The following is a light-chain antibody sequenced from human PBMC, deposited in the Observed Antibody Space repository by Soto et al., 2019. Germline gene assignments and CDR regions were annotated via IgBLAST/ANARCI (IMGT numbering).Light chain of an antibody. Sequence: QSALTQPPSVSGSPGQSVTISCTGTSSDVGSYNRVSWYQQPPGTAPKLMIYEVSNRPSRVPDRFSGSKSGNTASLTISGLHAEDEADYYCSSYTRLGVVFGGGTKLTVL. CDR1: SSDVGSYNR. CDR3: SSYTRLGVV. CDR2: EVS. V-gene: IGLV2-18*02. J-gene: IGLJ2*01.